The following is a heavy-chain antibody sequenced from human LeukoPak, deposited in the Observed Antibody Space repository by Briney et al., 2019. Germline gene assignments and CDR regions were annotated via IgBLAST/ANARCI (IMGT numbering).Heavy chain of an antibody. CDR2: INPNSGGT. D-gene: IGHD3-22*01. CDR1: GYTFTGYY. V-gene: IGHV1-2*02. CDR3: ARSPYYGSSGPFDY. Sequence: ASVKVSCKASGYTFTGYYILWVRQVPGQGLEWMGWINPNSGGTTYAQNFQGRVTMTRDTSISTAYMELSRLRSDDTAVYYCARSPYYGSSGPFDYRGQGTLVTVSS. J-gene: IGHJ4*02.